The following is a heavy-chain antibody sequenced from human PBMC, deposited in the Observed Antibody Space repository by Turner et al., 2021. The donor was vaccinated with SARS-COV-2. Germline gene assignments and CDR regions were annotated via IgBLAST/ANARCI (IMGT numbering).Heavy chain of an antibody. D-gene: IGHD2-2*01. CDR1: GFTVSSTY. CDR2: IYSGGST. Sequence: EVHLVQSGGGLFQPGGSLILSWSASGFTVSSTYMNWVRQGPGKGLEWVAVIYSGGSTYYADSVKGRFTNSRDTSKNKLYNQMNSLRAKDTAVYYCARDLGGTSSLGGYFDYWGQGTLVTVSS. J-gene: IGHJ4*02. V-gene: IGHV3-66*02. CDR3: ARDLGGTSSLGGYFDY.